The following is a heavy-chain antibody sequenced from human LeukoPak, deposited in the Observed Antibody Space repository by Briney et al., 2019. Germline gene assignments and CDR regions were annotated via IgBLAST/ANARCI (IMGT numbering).Heavy chain of an antibody. CDR3: ARVPAAYYYGMDV. J-gene: IGHJ6*02. Sequence: SETLSLTRAVYGGSFSGYYWSWIRQPPGKGLEWIGEINHSGSTNYNPSLKSRVTISVDTSKNQFSLKLSSVTAADTAVYYCARVPAAYYYGMDVWGQGTTVTVSS. CDR2: INHSGST. V-gene: IGHV4-34*01. CDR1: GGSFSGYY. D-gene: IGHD2-2*01.